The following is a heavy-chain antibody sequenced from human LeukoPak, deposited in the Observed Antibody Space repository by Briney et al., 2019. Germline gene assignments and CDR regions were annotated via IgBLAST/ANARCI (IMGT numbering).Heavy chain of an antibody. V-gene: IGHV3-21*01. CDR3: ARSSVVATDKINWFDP. CDR1: GFTVSDYS. J-gene: IGHJ5*02. D-gene: IGHD2-2*01. CDR2: ISRSGSYI. Sequence: GGSLRLSCAASGFTVSDYSMNWVRQAPGKGLEWVSSISRSGSYIYYADSVKGRFTISRDNAENSLSLQMNSLRVEDTAVYFCARSSVVATDKINWFDPWGQGTLGTVSS.